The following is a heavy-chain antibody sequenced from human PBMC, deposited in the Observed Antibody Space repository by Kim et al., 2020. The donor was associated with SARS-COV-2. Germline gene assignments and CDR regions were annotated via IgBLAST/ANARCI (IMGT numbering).Heavy chain of an antibody. Sequence: SETLSLTCTVSGGSISSYYWSWIRQPPGKGLEWIGYIYYSGSTNYNPSLKSRVTISVDTSKNQFSLKLSSVTAADTAVYYCARTHYDYVWGSYVDYWGQG. V-gene: IGHV4-59*01. CDR1: GGSISSYY. CDR3: ARTHYDYVWGSYVDY. D-gene: IGHD3-16*01. CDR2: IYYSGST. J-gene: IGHJ4*02.